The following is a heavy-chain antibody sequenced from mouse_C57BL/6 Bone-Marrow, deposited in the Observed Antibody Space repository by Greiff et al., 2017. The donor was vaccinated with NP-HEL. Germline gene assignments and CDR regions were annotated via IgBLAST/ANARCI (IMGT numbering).Heavy chain of an antibody. CDR2: ILPGSGST. CDR1: GDKVKGER. Sequence: VQLVESGAELMKPGASVKRCCKETGDKVKGERREGGKEREGHGLVWIGEILPGSGSTNYNEKFKGKATFTADTSSNTAYMQLSSLTTEDSAIYYCARAITTVEMDYWGQGTSVTVSS. CDR3: ARAITTVEMDY. D-gene: IGHD1-1*01. V-gene: IGHV1-9*01. J-gene: IGHJ4*01.